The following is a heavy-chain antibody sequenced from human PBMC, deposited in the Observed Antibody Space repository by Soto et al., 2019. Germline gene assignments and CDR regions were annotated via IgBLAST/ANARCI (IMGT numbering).Heavy chain of an antibody. CDR2: IIPILGIA. V-gene: IGHV1-69*08. CDR1: GGTFSSYT. CDR3: ARDIAADGTHWYFDL. J-gene: IGHJ2*01. Sequence: QVQLVQSGAEVKKPGSSVKVSCKASGGTFSSYTISWVRQAPGQGLEWMGRIIPILGIANHAQKSQGRVTITADKSTSPAYLELSSLRSEDTAVYYCARDIAADGTHWYFDLWGRGTLVTVSS. D-gene: IGHD6-13*01.